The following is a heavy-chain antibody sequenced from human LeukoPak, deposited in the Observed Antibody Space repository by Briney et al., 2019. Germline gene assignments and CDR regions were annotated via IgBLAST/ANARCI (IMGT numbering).Heavy chain of an antibody. CDR3: ARLTSIVVVGPSGYHFDY. CDR1: GGTFSSYA. D-gene: IGHD2-15*01. CDR2: IIPIFGTA. V-gene: IGHV1-69*13. J-gene: IGHJ4*02. Sequence: SVKVSCKASGGTFSSYAISWVRQAPGQGLEWMGGIIPIFGTANYAQKFQGRVTITADESTSTAYMELSSLRSEDTAVYYCARLTSIVVVGPSGYHFDYWGQGTLVTVSS.